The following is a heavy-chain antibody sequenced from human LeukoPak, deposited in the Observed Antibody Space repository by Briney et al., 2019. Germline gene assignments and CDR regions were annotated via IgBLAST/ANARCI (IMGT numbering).Heavy chain of an antibody. CDR3: AKDVGKWESLHFFDY. D-gene: IGHD1-26*01. J-gene: IGHJ4*02. Sequence: GGSLRLSCLTSGFTLSTNAMRWVRQAPGKGLEWISGISGSGASTYYADSVKGRFTISRDDSRNTLYLQMNSLRGDDTAVYYCAKDVGKWESLHFFDYWGQGTLVTVSS. V-gene: IGHV3-23*01. CDR1: GFTLSTNA. CDR2: ISGSGAST.